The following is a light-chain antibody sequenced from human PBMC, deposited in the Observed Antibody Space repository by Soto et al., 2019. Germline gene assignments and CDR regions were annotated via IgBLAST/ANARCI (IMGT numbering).Light chain of an antibody. CDR1: ISDFVVYNY. Sequence: QSALTQPASVSGSPGQSITISCTGTISDFVVYNYVSWYQQHPGKAPKLIIYDVSTRPSGLSNRFSGSKSGNTASLTISGLQAEDEADYFCSSYASTSTLVVFGGGTKLTVL. CDR3: SSYASTSTLVV. V-gene: IGLV2-14*01. J-gene: IGLJ2*01. CDR2: DVS.